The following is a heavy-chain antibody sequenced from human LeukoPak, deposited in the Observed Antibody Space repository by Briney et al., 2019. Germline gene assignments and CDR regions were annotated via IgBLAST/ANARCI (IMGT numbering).Heavy chain of an antibody. CDR1: GFTFSSYS. V-gene: IGHV3-48*02. CDR3: ARPPTEYYDFWSGYPSDFWFDP. Sequence: GGSLRLSCAASGFTFSSYSMNWVRQAPGKGLEWVSYISSSSSTIYYADSVKGRFTTSRDNAKNSLYLQMNSLRDEDTAVYYCARPPTEYYDFWSGYPSDFWFDPWGQGTLVTVSS. D-gene: IGHD3-3*01. CDR2: ISSSSSTI. J-gene: IGHJ5*02.